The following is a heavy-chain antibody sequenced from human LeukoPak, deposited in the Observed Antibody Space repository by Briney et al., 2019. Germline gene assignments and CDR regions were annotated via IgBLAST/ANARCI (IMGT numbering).Heavy chain of an antibody. D-gene: IGHD1-1*01. CDR2: IYYSGNT. V-gene: IGHV4-59*01. CDR1: GASIGSYY. Sequence: SETLSLTCSVSGASIGSYYWIWIRQPPGKGPERLGTIYYSGNTKYNSSLKSRVSILADTSNNQFSLRLSSVTAADTAVYYCAREGLTTIGVIDVWGKGTTVTVSS. J-gene: IGHJ6*03. CDR3: AREGLTTIGVIDV.